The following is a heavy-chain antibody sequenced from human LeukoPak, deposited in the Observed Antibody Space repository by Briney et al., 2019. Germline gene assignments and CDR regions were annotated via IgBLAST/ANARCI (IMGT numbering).Heavy chain of an antibody. CDR3: ARSSPQRLIAARRFDY. J-gene: IGHJ4*02. CDR1: GGSFSGYY. Sequence: PSETLSLTCAVYGGSFSGYYWSWIRQPPGKGLEWIGEINHSGSTNYNPSLKSRVTISVDTSKNQFSLKLSSVTAADTAVYYCARSSPQRLIAARRFDYWGQGTLVTVSS. CDR2: INHSGST. D-gene: IGHD6-6*01. V-gene: IGHV4-34*01.